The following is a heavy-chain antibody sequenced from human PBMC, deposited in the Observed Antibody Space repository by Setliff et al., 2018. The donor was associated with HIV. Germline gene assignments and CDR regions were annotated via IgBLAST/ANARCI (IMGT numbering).Heavy chain of an antibody. Sequence: GGSLRLSCAASGFTFSGSPIHWVRQASGKGLEWLGRIKNRANGGTTHYAAPVKGRFTISRDDSQNMVYLQMNSLKTEDTAMYYCTPIHNYTDHCPDSWGQGTLVTVSS. CDR2: IKNRANGGTT. J-gene: IGHJ5*01. D-gene: IGHD2-21*02. CDR1: GFTFSGSP. CDR3: TPIHNYTDHCPDS. V-gene: IGHV3-15*01.